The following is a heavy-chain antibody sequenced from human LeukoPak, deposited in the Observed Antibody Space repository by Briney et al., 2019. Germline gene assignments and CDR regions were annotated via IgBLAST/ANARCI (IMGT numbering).Heavy chain of an antibody. D-gene: IGHD3-22*01. CDR3: ARETHDSSGYKYFDY. Sequence: PGGSLRLSCAASGFTFDSSEMNWVRKAPGKGLEWLSYISTSGSAMYYADSVRGRFTISRDNAKNSLYLQMNSLRPEDTAVYHCARETHDSSGYKYFDYWGQGTLVTVSS. J-gene: IGHJ4*02. V-gene: IGHV3-48*03. CDR1: GFTFDSSE. CDR2: ISTSGSAM.